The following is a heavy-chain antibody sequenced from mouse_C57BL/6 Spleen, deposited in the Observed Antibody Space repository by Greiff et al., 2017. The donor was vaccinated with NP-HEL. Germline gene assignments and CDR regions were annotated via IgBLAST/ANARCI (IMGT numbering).Heavy chain of an antibody. CDR1: GYAFTNYL. J-gene: IGHJ3*01. CDR2: INPGSGGT. V-gene: IGHV1-54*01. CDR3: ARSTAQASWFAY. Sequence: QVQLKESGAELVRPGTSVKVSCKASGYAFTNYLIEWVKQRPGQGLEWIGVINPGSGGTNYNEKFKGKATLTADKSSSTAYMQLSSLTSEDSAVYFCARSTAQASWFAYWGQGTLVTVSA. D-gene: IGHD3-2*02.